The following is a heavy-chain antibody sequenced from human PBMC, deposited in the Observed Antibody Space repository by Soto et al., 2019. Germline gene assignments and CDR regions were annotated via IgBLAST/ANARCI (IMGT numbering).Heavy chain of an antibody. CDR3: AKMGSNYYYSQMDV. Sequence: EVQLLESGGGLVQPGGSLRLSCAASGFTFSSYAMSWVRQAPGKGLEWVSAISDSGGSTYYADSVKGRFTISRDNSKNTLYLQMNSLRAEDTAVYYCAKMGSNYYYSQMDVWGKGTTVTVSS. J-gene: IGHJ6*03. V-gene: IGHV3-23*01. D-gene: IGHD1-26*01. CDR2: ISDSGGST. CDR1: GFTFSSYA.